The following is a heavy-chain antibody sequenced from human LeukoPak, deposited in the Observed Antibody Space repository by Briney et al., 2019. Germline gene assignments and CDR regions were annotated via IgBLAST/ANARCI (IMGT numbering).Heavy chain of an antibody. CDR1: GYTFTSYV. D-gene: IGHD2-2*02. Sequence: ASVKVSCKASGYTFTSYVINWVRQATGQGLEWMGWMNPNSGNTGYAQKFQGRVTMTRNTSISTAYMELSSLRSEDTAVYYCARGRGGYQLLYKGPKFDPWGQGTLVTVSS. J-gene: IGHJ5*02. CDR3: ARGRGGYQLLYKGPKFDP. V-gene: IGHV1-8*01. CDR2: MNPNSGNT.